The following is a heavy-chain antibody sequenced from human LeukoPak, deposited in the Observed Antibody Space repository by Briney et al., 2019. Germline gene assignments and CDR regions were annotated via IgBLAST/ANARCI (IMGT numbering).Heavy chain of an antibody. V-gene: IGHV4-31*03. CDR2: IYYSGST. Sequence: PSETLSLTCTVSGGSISSGGYYWSWIRQHPGKGLEWIGYIYYSGSTYYNPSLKSRVTISVDTSKNQFSLKLSSVTAADTAVYYCARRTEGSSGYYFNWGQGTLVTVSS. CDR1: GGSISSGGYY. D-gene: IGHD3-22*01. CDR3: ARRTEGSSGYYFN. J-gene: IGHJ4*02.